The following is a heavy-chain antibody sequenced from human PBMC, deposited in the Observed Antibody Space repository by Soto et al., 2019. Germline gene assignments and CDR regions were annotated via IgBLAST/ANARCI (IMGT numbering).Heavy chain of an antibody. J-gene: IGHJ4*02. CDR3: ARASFRHLYDASAPQISVGL. D-gene: IGHD2-8*01. CDR2: ISYDGRDQ. Sequence: QLVESGGDVVHPGTSLRLSCAGSAVSGYSFKNYAFHWVRQAPGKGLEWVAVISYDGRDQDYADSVRGRFTISRDNSNNMVYLQMNSLRHEDTATYHYARASFRHLYDASAPQISVGLWGEGTLVTVSS. CDR1: AVSGYSFKNYA. V-gene: IGHV3-30*04.